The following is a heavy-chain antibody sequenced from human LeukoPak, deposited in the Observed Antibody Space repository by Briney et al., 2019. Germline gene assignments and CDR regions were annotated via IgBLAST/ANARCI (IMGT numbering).Heavy chain of an antibody. CDR2: MNPNSGNT. V-gene: IGHV1-8*01. Sequence: ASVKVSCKASGYTFTSYDINWVRQATGQGLEWMGWMNPNSGNTGYAQKFQGRVTMTRNTSISTAYMELSSLRSEDTAVYYRARAITGTHHTGDYWGQGTLVTVSS. D-gene: IGHD1-20*01. CDR1: GYTFTSYD. CDR3: ARAITGTHHTGDY. J-gene: IGHJ4*02.